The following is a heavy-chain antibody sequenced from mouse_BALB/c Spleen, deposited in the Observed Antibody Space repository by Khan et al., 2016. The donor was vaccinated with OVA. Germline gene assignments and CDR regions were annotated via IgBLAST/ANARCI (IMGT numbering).Heavy chain of an antibody. V-gene: IGHV2-9*02. D-gene: IGHD1-3*01. CDR2: ICAGGST. CDR1: GFSLTSYG. CDR3: ARVKDI. J-gene: IGHJ2*01. Sequence: QVQLKESGPGLVAPSQSLSITCTVSGFSLTSYGVHWVRQPPGKGLEWLGVICAGGSTNYNSALMSRLSISKDNSKSQVFLKMNSLQTYDTSMYYWARVKDIWGQGTTLTVSS.